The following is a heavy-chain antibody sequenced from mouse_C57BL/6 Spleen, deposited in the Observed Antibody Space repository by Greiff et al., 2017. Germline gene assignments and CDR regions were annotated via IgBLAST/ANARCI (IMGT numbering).Heavy chain of an antibody. J-gene: IGHJ4*01. Sequence: QVQLQQPGAELMMPGASVKLSCKASGYTFTSYWMHWVKQRPGQGLEWIGEIDPSDSYTNYNQKFKGKSTLTVDKSSSTAYMQLSSLTSEDSAVYYCARRRPLGPGNAMDYWGQGTSVTVSS. CDR3: ARRRPLGPGNAMDY. CDR2: IDPSDSYT. V-gene: IGHV1-69*01. D-gene: IGHD3-3*01. CDR1: GYTFTSYW.